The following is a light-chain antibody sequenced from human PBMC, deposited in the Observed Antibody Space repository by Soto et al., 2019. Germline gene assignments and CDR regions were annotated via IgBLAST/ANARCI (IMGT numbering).Light chain of an antibody. V-gene: IGKV1-9*01. J-gene: IGKJ1*01. Sequence: DIQLTQSPSFLSASVGDRVTITCRASQGISSYLAWSQQKPGKAPKFLIYAASTLQSGVPSRFSGSGSGTEFTLTISSLQPEDFPPYYCQQLNNYPWTFGQGTKVEIK. CDR3: QQLNNYPWT. CDR2: AAS. CDR1: QGISSY.